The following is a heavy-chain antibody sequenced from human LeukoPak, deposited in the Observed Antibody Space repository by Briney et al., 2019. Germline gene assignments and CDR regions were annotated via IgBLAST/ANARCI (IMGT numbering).Heavy chain of an antibody. J-gene: IGHJ4*02. CDR1: GLTFSRYN. CDR3: ASGTVGNYALDY. Sequence: GGSLTLSCAASGLTFSRYNMNWVRQAPGKGLEWVSSIGTSSNNIYYTDSVKGRFTISRDNAKNSPYLQVDSLRVEDTAVYFCASGTVGNYALDYWGQGTLVTVSS. CDR2: IGTSSNNI. V-gene: IGHV3-21*01. D-gene: IGHD1-7*01.